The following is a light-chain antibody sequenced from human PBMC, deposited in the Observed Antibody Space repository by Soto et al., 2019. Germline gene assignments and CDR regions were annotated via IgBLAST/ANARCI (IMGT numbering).Light chain of an antibody. J-gene: IGKJ5*01. CDR3: QQRHMWPIT. CDR2: DAS. CDR1: QSVSSSF. Sequence: EIVLTQSPGTLSLSPGERATLSCRASQSVSSSFLSWYQQKPGQSPRLLIYDASVRATGTPARFSGSGSGTAFTLTISSLEPEDSAVYYCQQRHMWPITFGQGTRLEIK. V-gene: IGKV3D-20*02.